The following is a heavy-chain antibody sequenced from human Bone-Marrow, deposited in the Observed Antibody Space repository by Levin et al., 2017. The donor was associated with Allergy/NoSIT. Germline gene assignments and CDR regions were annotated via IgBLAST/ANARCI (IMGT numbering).Heavy chain of an antibody. Sequence: LTGGSLRLSCATSGFTFRNFGMHWVRQAPGKGLEWVALIWYDGTNQYYPDSVKGRFSISRDDSKNTLYLQMNSLRVEDTAVYYCARGVSGGGRPPRYYYMDVWGKGTTVTVSS. CDR3: ARGVSGGGRPPRYYYMDV. CDR2: IWYDGTNQ. D-gene: IGHD2-15*01. CDR1: GFTFRNFG. J-gene: IGHJ6*03. V-gene: IGHV3-33*01.